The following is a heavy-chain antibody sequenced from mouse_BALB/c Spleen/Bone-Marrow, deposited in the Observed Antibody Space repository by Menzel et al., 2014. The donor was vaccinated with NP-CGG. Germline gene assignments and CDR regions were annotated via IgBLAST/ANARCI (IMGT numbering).Heavy chain of an antibody. CDR3: ATMITDWYFDV. V-gene: IGHV14-3*02. J-gene: IGHJ1*01. D-gene: IGHD2-4*01. CDR2: IDPANGNT. CDR1: GFNIKDPY. Sequence: VQLKESGAELVKPGASVKLSCTASGFNIKDPYMHWVKQRPEQGLEWIGRIDPANGNTKYDPKFQGKATITADTSSNTAYLQLSSLTSEDTAVYYCATMITDWYFDVWGAGTTVTVSS.